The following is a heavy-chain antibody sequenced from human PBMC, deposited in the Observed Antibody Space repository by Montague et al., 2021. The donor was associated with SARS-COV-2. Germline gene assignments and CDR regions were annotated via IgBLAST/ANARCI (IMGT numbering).Heavy chain of an antibody. CDR1: GDSITNHY. V-gene: IGHV4-4*07. Sequence: SETLSLTCSVSGDSITNHYWSWIRQPAGKGLEWIGRMHFTGKANFSPFFSSRLTMSADTSKNQFSLKLSSVTAADTAVYYCARVRYYGSGISLGMDVWGQGTTVTVSS. CDR2: MHFTGKA. CDR3: ARVRYYGSGISLGMDV. D-gene: IGHD3-10*01. J-gene: IGHJ6*02.